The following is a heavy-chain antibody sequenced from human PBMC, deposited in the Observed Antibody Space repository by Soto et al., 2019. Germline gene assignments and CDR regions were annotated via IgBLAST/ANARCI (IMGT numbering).Heavy chain of an antibody. CDR3: ARSTRHGYYYGMDV. J-gene: IGHJ6*02. CDR1: GGTFSSYA. Sequence: SVKVSCKAPGGTFSSYAISCVRQAPGQGLEWMGGIIPIFGTANYAQKFQGRVTITADESTSTAYMELSSLRSEDTAVYYCARSTRHGYYYGMDVWGQGTTVTVSS. CDR2: IIPIFGTA. V-gene: IGHV1-69*13.